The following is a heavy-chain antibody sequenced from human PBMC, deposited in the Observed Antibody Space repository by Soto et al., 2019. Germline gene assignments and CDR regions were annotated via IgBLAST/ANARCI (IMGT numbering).Heavy chain of an antibody. J-gene: IGHJ4*02. CDR2: ISSSGDTG. CDR3: ARDRGAVVGQYFDY. D-gene: IGHD6-19*01. Sequence: QVQLVESGGGLDKPGGSLRLSCAASGFTFSAYYMSWIRQAPGKGLEWISYISSSGDTGNYADSVKGRFTVSRDNAKNSLYLQMNSLRAEDTAVYYCARDRGAVVGQYFDYWGQGTLVTVSS. CDR1: GFTFSAYY. V-gene: IGHV3-11*01.